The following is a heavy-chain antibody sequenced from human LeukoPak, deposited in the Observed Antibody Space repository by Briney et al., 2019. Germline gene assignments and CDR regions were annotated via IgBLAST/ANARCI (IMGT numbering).Heavy chain of an antibody. V-gene: IGHV1-46*01. J-gene: IGHJ4*02. CDR3: ARGGHVRVYDNSAYYGHE. D-gene: IGHD3-22*01. CDR2: INPSRGST. Sequence: ASVKVSCKASGYTFTSYYIYWVRQAPGQGLEWMGIINPSRGSTNYAQRFQGRVTMTRDMSTSTVYMELSSLRPEDTAIYYCARGGHVRVYDNSAYYGHEWGQGTLVTVSS. CDR1: GYTFTSYY.